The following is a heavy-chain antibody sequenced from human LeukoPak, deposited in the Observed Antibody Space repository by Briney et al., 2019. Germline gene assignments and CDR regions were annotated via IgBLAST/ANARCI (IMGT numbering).Heavy chain of an antibody. D-gene: IGHD3-22*01. V-gene: IGHV1-46*01. CDR1: GYTFTGYY. CDR3: ARDLGLRAYDSSGPDY. CDR2: INPSGGST. Sequence: GASVKVSCKASGYTFTGYYMHWVRQAPGQGLEWMGIINPSGGSTSYAQKFQGRVTMTRDTSTSTVYMELSSLRSEDTAVYYCARDLGLRAYDSSGPDYWGQGTLVTVSS. J-gene: IGHJ4*02.